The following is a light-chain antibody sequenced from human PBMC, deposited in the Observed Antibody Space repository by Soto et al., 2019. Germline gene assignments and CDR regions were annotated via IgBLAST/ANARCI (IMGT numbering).Light chain of an antibody. CDR2: GAS. CDR1: QSVSSN. Sequence: EIVMTQSPATLSVSPGERATLSCRASQSVSSNLAWYQQKPGQAPRLLIYGASTRATGIPARFSGSGSGTELTLTLSSRKLEAVAISFCQRYNNWPPHRTFGQGTKVEIK. V-gene: IGKV3-15*01. CDR3: QRYNNWPPHRT. J-gene: IGKJ1*01.